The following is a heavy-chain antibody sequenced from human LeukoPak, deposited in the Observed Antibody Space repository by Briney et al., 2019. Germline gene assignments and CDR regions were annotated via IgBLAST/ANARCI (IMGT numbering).Heavy chain of an antibody. CDR2: INHSGST. V-gene: IGHV4-39*07. Sequence: SETLSLTCTVSGGSISSSSYYWGWIRQPPGKGLEWIGEINHSGSTNYNPSLKSRVTISVDTSKNQFSLKLSSVTAADTAVYYCASLTDGFIGYWGQGTLVTVSS. D-gene: IGHD3-10*01. J-gene: IGHJ4*02. CDR3: ASLTDGFIGY. CDR1: GGSISSSSYY.